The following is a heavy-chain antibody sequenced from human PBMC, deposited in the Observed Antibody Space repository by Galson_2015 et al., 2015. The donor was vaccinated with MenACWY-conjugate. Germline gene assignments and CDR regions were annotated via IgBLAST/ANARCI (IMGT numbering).Heavy chain of an antibody. J-gene: IGHJ3*02. CDR3: AKEHILTGYSPGTHAFDI. CDR2: ISGSGGST. CDR1: GFTFSSYA. D-gene: IGHD3-9*01. Sequence: SLRLPCAASGFTFSSYAMSWVRQAPGKGLEWVSAISGSGGSTYYADSVKGRFTISRDNSKNTLYLQMNSLRAEDTAVYYCAKEHILTGYSPGTHAFDIWGQGTMVTVSS. V-gene: IGHV3-23*01.